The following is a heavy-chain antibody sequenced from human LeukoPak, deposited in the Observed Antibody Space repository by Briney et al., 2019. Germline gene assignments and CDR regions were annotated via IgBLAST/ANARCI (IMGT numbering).Heavy chain of an antibody. CDR2: ISSSSSYI. J-gene: IGHJ4*02. CDR1: GFTFSSYS. CDR3: ARDPGAAAELDY. V-gene: IGHV3-21*01. D-gene: IGHD6-13*01. Sequence: GGSLRLSCAASGFTFSSYSMNWVRQAPGKGLEWVSSISSSSSYIYYADSVKGRFTISRDNAKNSLYLQMDSLRAEDTAVYYCARDPGAAAELDYWGQGTLVTASS.